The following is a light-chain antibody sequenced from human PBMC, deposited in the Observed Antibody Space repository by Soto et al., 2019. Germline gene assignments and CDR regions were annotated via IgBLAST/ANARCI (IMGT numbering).Light chain of an antibody. V-gene: IGKV1-33*01. CDR3: QQYDNPVWT. Sequence: DIPMTQSPSSLSASVGDRVTITCQASQDISNYLNWYQQKPGKAPKLLIYDASNLETGVPSRFSGSGSGTDFTFTISSLQPEDIATYYCQQYDNPVWTFGQGTKVEIK. CDR2: DAS. CDR1: QDISNY. J-gene: IGKJ1*01.